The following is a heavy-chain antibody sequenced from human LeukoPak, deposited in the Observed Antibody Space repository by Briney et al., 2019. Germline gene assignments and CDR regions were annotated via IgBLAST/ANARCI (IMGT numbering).Heavy chain of an antibody. D-gene: IGHD2-21*02. V-gene: IGHV3-74*01. J-gene: IGHJ4*02. Sequence: GGSLRLSCAASGFTLSSYEMHWVRQAPGKGLVWVSRINSDGSRTGYADSVKGRFTISRDNAKDTLYLQMNSLRAEDTAIYYCARELPREVTLDYWGQGTLVTVSS. CDR3: ARELPREVTLDY. CDR2: INSDGSRT. CDR1: GFTLSSYE.